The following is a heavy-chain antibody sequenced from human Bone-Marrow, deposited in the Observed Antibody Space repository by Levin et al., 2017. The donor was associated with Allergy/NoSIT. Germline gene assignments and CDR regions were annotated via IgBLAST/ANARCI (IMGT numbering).Heavy chain of an antibody. J-gene: IGHJ5*02. CDR3: ARDVSDFGDWFDP. CDR1: GGSVSSGSYY. CDR2: IYYSGST. V-gene: IGHV4-61*01. D-gene: IGHD3-16*01. Sequence: SQTLSLTCTVSGGSVSSGSYYWSWIRQPPGKGLEWIGYIYYSGSTNYNPSLKSRVTISVDTSKNQFSLKLSSVTAADTAVYYCARDVSDFGDWFDPWGQGTLVTVSS.